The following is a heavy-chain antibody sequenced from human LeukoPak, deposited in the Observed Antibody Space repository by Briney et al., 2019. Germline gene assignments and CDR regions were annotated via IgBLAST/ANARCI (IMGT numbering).Heavy chain of an antibody. CDR2: INLSGGST. J-gene: IGHJ4*02. D-gene: IGHD1-1*01. CDR1: GYTFTSYY. Sequence: ASVKVSCKASGYTFTSYYMHWVRQAPGQGLEWMGIINLSGGSTNYTQKFQGRVTMTRDMSTSTVYMELSSLRSEDTAVYYCARDRGTSNDDGFDYWGQGTLVTVSS. V-gene: IGHV1-46*01. CDR3: ARDRGTSNDDGFDY.